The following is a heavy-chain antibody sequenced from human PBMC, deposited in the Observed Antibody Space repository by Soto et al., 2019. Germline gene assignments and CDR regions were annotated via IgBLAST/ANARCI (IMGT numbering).Heavy chain of an antibody. J-gene: IGHJ6*02. CDR3: ARYQVVRGFTNNYYYYGMEV. D-gene: IGHD3-10*01. CDR1: GGSISSGGYY. V-gene: IGHV4-31*03. Sequence: QVQLQESGPGLVKPSQTLSLTCTVSGGSISSGGYYWSWIRQHPGKGLEWIGYIYYSGSTYYNPSLKSRVTISVDTSKNQFSLKLSSVTAADTAVYYCARYQVVRGFTNNYYYYGMEVWGQGTTVTVSS. CDR2: IYYSGST.